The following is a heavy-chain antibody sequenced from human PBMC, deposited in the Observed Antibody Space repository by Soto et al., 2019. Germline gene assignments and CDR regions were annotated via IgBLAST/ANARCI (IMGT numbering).Heavy chain of an antibody. D-gene: IGHD6-19*01. V-gene: IGHV4-34*01. CDR3: ARGKGRGIAVAGTYYGMDV. J-gene: IGHJ6*02. CDR1: GGSFSGYY. Sequence: QMQLQQWGAGLLKPSETLSLTCAVYGGSFSGYYWSWIRQPPGKGLEWIGEINHSGSTNYNPSLKSRVTISVDTSKNQFSLKLSSVTAADTAVYYCARGKGRGIAVAGTYYGMDVWGQGTTVTVSS. CDR2: INHSGST.